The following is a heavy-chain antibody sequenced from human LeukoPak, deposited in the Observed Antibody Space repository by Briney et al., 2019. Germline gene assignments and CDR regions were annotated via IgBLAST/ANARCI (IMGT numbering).Heavy chain of an antibody. V-gene: IGHV1-18*01. CDR2: ISGYNGYT. CDR3: ARGFPPRMYYDTSGYYSYYFDY. J-gene: IGHJ4*02. Sequence: ASVKVSCKAAGYTFTSYGISWVRQAPGQGLEWMGWISGYNGYTKYAQKLQGRVTMTTDTSTSTAYMELRSLRSDDTAVYFCARGFPPRMYYDTSGYYSYYFDYWGQGTLVTVPS. CDR1: GYTFTSYG. D-gene: IGHD3-22*01.